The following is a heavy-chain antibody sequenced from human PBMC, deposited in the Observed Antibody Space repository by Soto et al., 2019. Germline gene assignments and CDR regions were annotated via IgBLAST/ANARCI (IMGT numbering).Heavy chain of an antibody. J-gene: IGHJ6*02. CDR1: GGSISSSSYY. CDR3: ARHRDYYGSGSYYRGYGMDV. CDR2: IYYSGST. D-gene: IGHD3-10*01. Sequence: SETLSLTCTVSGGSISSSSYYWGWIRQPPGKGLEWIGSIYYSGSTYYNPSLKSRVTISVDTSKNQFSLKLSSVTAADTAVYYCARHRDYYGSGSYYRGYGMDVWGQGTTVTVSS. V-gene: IGHV4-39*01.